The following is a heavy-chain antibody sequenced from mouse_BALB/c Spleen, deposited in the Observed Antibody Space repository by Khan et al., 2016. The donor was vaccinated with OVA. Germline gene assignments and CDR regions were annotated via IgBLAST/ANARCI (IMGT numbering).Heavy chain of an antibody. V-gene: IGHV1S81*02. CDR3: RRSGYGSFAY. J-gene: IGHJ3*01. CDR1: GYTFSSYY. D-gene: IGHD2-2*01. Sequence: QVQLKESGAELVKPGASVKLSCKASGYTFSSYYMYWVKQRPGQGLEWIGEINPNNGGTNFNEKFKSKATLTVDKSSSTVYMQFSSLTSEDSAVYYCRRSGYGSFAYWGQGTLVTVSA. CDR2: INPNNGGT.